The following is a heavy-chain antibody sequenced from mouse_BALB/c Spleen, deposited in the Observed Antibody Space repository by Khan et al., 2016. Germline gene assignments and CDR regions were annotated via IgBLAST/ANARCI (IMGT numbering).Heavy chain of an antibody. Sequence: QVQLKQSGAELVRPGASVTLSCKASGYTFSDYEMHWVKQTPVHGLEWIGAVDPETGGTAYNQKFKGQATLTAGRSSSTAYMELRSLTSEDSAVYYCTRKGTFYGNYDVDYWGQGTTLTVSS. CDR3: TRKGTFYGNYDVDY. CDR1: GYTFSDYE. J-gene: IGHJ2*01. D-gene: IGHD2-10*01. CDR2: VDPETGGT. V-gene: IGHV1-15*01.